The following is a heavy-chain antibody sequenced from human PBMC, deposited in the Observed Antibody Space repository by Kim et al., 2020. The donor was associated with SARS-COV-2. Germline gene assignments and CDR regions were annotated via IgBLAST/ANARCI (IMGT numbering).Heavy chain of an antibody. CDR2: ISGGGGST. CDR3: AKASDTYYYDSSGYNGFGFDY. J-gene: IGHJ4*02. V-gene: IGHV3-23*01. D-gene: IGHD3-22*01. CDR1: GFTFSSYA. Sequence: GGSLRLSCAASGFTFSSYAMSWVRQAPGKGLEWVSAISGGGGSTYYADSVKGRFTISRDNSKNTVYLQMNSLRAEDTAVYYCAKASDTYYYDSSGYNGFGFDYWGQGTLVTVSS.